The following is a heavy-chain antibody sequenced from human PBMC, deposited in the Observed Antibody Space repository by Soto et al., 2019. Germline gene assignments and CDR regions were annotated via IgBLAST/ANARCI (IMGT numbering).Heavy chain of an antibody. CDR1: GFTFSSYA. J-gene: IGHJ4*02. V-gene: IGHV3-30-3*01. D-gene: IGHD3-3*01. CDR2: ISYDGSNK. CDR3: ARDREGVTIFGVVPMARMG. Sequence: QVQLVESGGGEVQPGRSLRLSCVASGFTFSSYAMHWVRQAPGKGLEWVSVISYDGSNKYYADSVKGRFTISRDNSKNTLYLQMNSLRAEDTAVYYCARDREGVTIFGVVPMARMGWGQGTLVTVSS.